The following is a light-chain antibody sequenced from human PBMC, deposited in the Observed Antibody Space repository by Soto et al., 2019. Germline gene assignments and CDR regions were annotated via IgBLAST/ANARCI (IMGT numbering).Light chain of an antibody. CDR1: SSDVGGYNF. J-gene: IGLJ2*01. V-gene: IGLV2-8*01. CDR2: EVT. Sequence: QSALTQPPSASGSPGQSVTIYCTGTSSDVGGYNFVSWYQQHPGKAPKLMINEVTKRPSGVPDRFSGSKSGNTASLTVSGLQAEDEADYYCISYAGSNKYVVFGGGTKVTVL. CDR3: ISYAGSNKYVV.